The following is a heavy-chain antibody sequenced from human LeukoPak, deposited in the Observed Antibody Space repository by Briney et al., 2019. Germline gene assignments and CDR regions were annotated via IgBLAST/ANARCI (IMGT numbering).Heavy chain of an antibody. D-gene: IGHD4-17*01. CDR2: IYPGDSDT. J-gene: IGHJ4*02. CDR1: GYISTSYW. Sequence: GESLKISCKGSGYISTSYWIGWVRQMPGKGLEWMGIIYPGDSDTRYSPSFQGQVTISADKSISTAYLQWSSLKASDTAMYYCARFRYSYGDYFDYWGQGPLVTVSS. CDR3: ARFRYSYGDYFDY. V-gene: IGHV5-51*01.